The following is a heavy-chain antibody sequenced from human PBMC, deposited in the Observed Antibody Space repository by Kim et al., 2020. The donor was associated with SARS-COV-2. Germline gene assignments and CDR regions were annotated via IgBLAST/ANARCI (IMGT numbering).Heavy chain of an antibody. D-gene: IGHD2-8*01. CDR2: IKQDGSEK. J-gene: IGHJ4*02. V-gene: IGHV3-7*01. CDR3: ATLLRYCTNGVCYNRGGPFH. Sequence: GGSLRLSCAASGFTFSSYWMSWVRQAPGKGLEWVANIKQDGSEKYYVDSVKGRFTISRDNAKNSLYLQMNSLRAEDTAVYYCATLLRYCTNGVCYNRGGPFHWGQGTLVTVSS. CDR1: GFTFSSYW.